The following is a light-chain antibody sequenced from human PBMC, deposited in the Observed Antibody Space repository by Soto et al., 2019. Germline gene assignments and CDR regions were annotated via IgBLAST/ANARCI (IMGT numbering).Light chain of an antibody. J-gene: IGKJ1*01. CDR3: QQRSNWPRT. CDR1: QSVSSGY. CDR2: DAS. Sequence: EIVLTQSPGTLSLSPGESATLSCRASQSVSSGYLAWYQQKPGQAPRLLIYDASNRATGIPARFSGSGSGTDFTLTISSLEPEDFAVYYCQQRSNWPRTFGQGTKVDIK. V-gene: IGKV3-11*01.